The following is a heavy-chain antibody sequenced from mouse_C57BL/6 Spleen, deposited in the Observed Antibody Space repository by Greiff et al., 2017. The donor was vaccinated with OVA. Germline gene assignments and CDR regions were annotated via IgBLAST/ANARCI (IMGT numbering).Heavy chain of an antibody. CDR1: GYTFTEYT. Sequence: VQRVESGAELVKPGASVKLSCKAPGYTFTEYTIHWVKQRSGQGLEWIGWFYPGSGSIKYNEKFKDKATLTADKSSSTVYMELSRLTSEDSAVYFCARHGGYYYGSSPYAMDYWGQGTSVTVSS. V-gene: IGHV1-62-2*01. CDR3: ARHGGYYYGSSPYAMDY. D-gene: IGHD1-1*01. CDR2: FYPGSGSI. J-gene: IGHJ4*01.